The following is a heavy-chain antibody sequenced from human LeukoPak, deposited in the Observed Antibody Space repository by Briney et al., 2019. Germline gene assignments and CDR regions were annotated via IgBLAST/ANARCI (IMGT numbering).Heavy chain of an antibody. V-gene: IGHV4-34*01. Sequence: SETLSLTCAVYGGSFSGYYWSWIRQPPGKGLEWIGEINHSGSTNYNPSLESRVTISVDTSKNQFSLKLSSVTAADTAVYYCARGATKSGFDYWGQGTLVTVSS. CDR3: ARGATKSGFDY. D-gene: IGHD1-26*01. J-gene: IGHJ4*02. CDR1: GGSFSGYY. CDR2: INHSGST.